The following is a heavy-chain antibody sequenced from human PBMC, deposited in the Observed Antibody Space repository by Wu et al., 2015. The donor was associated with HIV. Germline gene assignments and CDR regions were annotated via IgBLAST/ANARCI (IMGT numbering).Heavy chain of an antibody. J-gene: IGHJ3*02. V-gene: IGHV1-46*03. CDR3: ASNYDFWSGSKAFDI. CDR1: GYTFTSYY. D-gene: IGHD3-3*01. CDR2: INPSGGST. Sequence: QVQLVQSGAEVKKPGASVKVSCKASGYTFTSYYMHWVRQAPGQGLEWMGIINPSGGSTSYAQKFQGRVTMTRDTSTSTVYMELSSLRSEDTAVYYCASNYDFWSGSKAFDIWGQGTMVTVSS.